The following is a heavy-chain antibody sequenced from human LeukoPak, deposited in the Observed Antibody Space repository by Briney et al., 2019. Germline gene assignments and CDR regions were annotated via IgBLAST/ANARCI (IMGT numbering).Heavy chain of an antibody. D-gene: IGHD2-21*01. J-gene: IGHJ6*02. V-gene: IGHV4-59*01. Sequence: SETLSLTCTVSGGSISSYYWSWIRQPPGKGLEWIGYIYYSGSTNYNPSLKSRVTISVDTPKNQFSLKLSSVTAADTAVYYCASIHSRVYGMDVWGQGTTVTVSS. CDR3: ASIHSRVYGMDV. CDR1: GGSISSYY. CDR2: IYYSGST.